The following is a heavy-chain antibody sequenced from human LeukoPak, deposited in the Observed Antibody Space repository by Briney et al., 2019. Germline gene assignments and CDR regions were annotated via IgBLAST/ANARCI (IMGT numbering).Heavy chain of an antibody. CDR3: ARGRSGSYYGSSDY. Sequence: GGSLRLSCAASGFTFSGYWMHWVRQAPGKGLVWVSRINSDGSSTTYADSVKGRFTISRDNSKNTLYLQMNSLRADDTAVYYCARGRSGSYYGSSDYWGQGTLVTVSS. V-gene: IGHV3-74*01. CDR1: GFTFSGYW. J-gene: IGHJ4*02. CDR2: INSDGSST. D-gene: IGHD1-26*01.